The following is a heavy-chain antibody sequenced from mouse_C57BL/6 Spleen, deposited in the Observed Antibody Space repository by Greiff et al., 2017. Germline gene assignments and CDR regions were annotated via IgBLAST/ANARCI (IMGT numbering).Heavy chain of an antibody. J-gene: IGHJ4*01. CDR1: GYTFTSYW. CDR2: IYPGSGST. CDR3: ARSPGYGNYEGYYAMDY. Sequence: VQLQQSGAELVKPGASVKMSCKASGYTFTSYWITWVKQRPGQGLEWIGDIYPGSGSTNYNEKFKGKATLTVDTSSSTAYLQLSSLTSEDSAVYYCARSPGYGNYEGYYAMDYWGQGTSVTGAS. V-gene: IGHV1-55*01. D-gene: IGHD2-1*01.